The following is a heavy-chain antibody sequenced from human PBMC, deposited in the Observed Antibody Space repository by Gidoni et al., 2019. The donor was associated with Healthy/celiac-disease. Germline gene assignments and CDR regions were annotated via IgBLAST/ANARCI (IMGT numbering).Heavy chain of an antibody. CDR1: GFTFSSYS. J-gene: IGHJ4*02. Sequence: EVQLVESGGGLVQPGGSLRLSCAASGFTFSSYSMNWVRQAPGKGLEWVSYISSRSSTIYYADSVKCRFTISRDNATNSLYLQMNSLRDEDTAVYYCARGHEYSSSFFDYWGQGTLVTVSS. V-gene: IGHV3-48*02. D-gene: IGHD6-6*01. CDR2: ISSRSSTI. CDR3: ARGHEYSSSFFDY.